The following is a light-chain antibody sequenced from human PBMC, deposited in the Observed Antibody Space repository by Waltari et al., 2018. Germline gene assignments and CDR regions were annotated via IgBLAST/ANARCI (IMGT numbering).Light chain of an antibody. V-gene: IGKV1-33*01. CDR3: QQYDNIPYT. J-gene: IGKJ2*01. CDR2: DAS. CDR1: QDLTKY. Sequence: DFQLTQSPSSLSASLGDKVTITCQASQDLTKYLNWYQQKPGKAPKHLISDASTLQSGVPSRFGGSGAGTHFTLTINSLHPEDIGTYYCQQYDNIPYTFGQGTKVEMK.